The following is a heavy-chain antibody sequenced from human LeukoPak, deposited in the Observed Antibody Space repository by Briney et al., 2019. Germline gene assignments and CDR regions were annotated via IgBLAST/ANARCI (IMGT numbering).Heavy chain of an antibody. CDR1: GFTFSSYS. V-gene: IGHV3-21*01. CDR2: ISSSSSYI. Sequence: PGGSLRLSCAASGFTFSSYSMNWVRQAPGKGLEWVSSISSSSSYIYYADSVKGRFTISRDNAKNSLYLQMNSLRAEDTAVYYCARPVVPAAQNYYYYYMDVWGKGTTVTISS. D-gene: IGHD2-2*01. J-gene: IGHJ6*03. CDR3: ARPVVPAAQNYYYYYMDV.